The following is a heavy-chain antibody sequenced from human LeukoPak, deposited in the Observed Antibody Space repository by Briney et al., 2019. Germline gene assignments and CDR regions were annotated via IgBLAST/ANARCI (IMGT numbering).Heavy chain of an antibody. D-gene: IGHD6-19*01. V-gene: IGHV3-48*03. J-gene: IGHJ4*02. Sequence: GGSLRLSCAASGFTFSTYEMHWVRQAPGKGLEWVSDISSSGSTIYYADSVKGRFTTPRDNAKNLLYLQMHSLRAEDTAVYYCSLLAVASPQDYWGQGTLVTVSS. CDR3: SLLAVASPQDY. CDR1: GFTFSTYE. CDR2: ISSSGSTI.